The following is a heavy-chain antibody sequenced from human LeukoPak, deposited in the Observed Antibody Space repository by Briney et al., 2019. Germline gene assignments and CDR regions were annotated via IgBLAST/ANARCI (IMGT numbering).Heavy chain of an antibody. Sequence: PSETLSLTCAVCGGSFSGYYWSWIRQPPGKGLEWIGEINHSGSTNYHPSLKSRVTISVDTSKNQFSLKLSSVTAADTAVYYCARGGYCSGGSCYPAKFDYWGQGTLVTVSS. V-gene: IGHV4-34*01. CDR3: ARGGYCSGGSCYPAKFDY. J-gene: IGHJ4*02. D-gene: IGHD2-15*01. CDR2: INHSGST. CDR1: GGSFSGYY.